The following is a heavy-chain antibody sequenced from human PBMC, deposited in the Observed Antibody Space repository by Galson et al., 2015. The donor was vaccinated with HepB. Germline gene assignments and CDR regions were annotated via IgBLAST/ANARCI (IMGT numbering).Heavy chain of an antibody. D-gene: IGHD6-13*01. V-gene: IGHV3-30*04. Sequence: SLRLSCADSGFTFSSYAFHWVRQAPGKGLEWVAVISYDGSNKNYADSVKGRFTISRDESRNTLHLQMNSLRAEDTAIYYRARDKDPSRSWVDELIYYGLAVWGQGTTVTVSS. J-gene: IGHJ6*02. CDR1: GFTFSSYA. CDR3: ARDKDPSRSWVDELIYYGLAV. CDR2: ISYDGSNK.